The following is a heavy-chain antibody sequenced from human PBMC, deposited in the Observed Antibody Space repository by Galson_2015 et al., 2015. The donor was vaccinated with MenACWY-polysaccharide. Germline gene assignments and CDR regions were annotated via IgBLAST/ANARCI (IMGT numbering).Heavy chain of an antibody. D-gene: IGHD3-3*01. CDR2: ISYDGSNK. CDR1: GFTFSSYA. CDR3: ARVPRGVVIAFLDY. Sequence: SLRLSCAASGFTFSSYAMHWVRQAPGKGLEWVAVISYDGSNKYYADSVKGRFTISRDNSKNTLYLQMNSLRAEDTAVYYCARVPRGVVIAFLDYWGQGTLVTVSS. J-gene: IGHJ4*02. V-gene: IGHV3-30-3*01.